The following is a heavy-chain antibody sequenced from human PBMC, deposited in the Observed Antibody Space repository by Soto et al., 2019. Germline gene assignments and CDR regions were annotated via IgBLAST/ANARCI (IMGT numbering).Heavy chain of an antibody. D-gene: IGHD2-15*01. CDR1: GFTFSSYA. CDR3: AKDEAAGEYCSGGSCYLIDC. CDR2: ISYDGSNK. Sequence: QVQLVESGGGVVQPGRSLSLSCAGSGFTFSSYAMHWVRQAPGKGLEWVAVISYDGSNKYYADSVKGRFTISRDNSKNRLYLQMNSLRPEDTAVYYCAKDEAAGEYCSGGSCYLIDCWGQGTLVTVSS. V-gene: IGHV3-30*18. J-gene: IGHJ4*02.